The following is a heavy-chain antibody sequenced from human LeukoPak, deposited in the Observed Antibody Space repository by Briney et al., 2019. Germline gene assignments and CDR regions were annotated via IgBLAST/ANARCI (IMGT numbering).Heavy chain of an antibody. CDR1: GFTFSSYW. D-gene: IGHD1-26*01. J-gene: IGHJ4*02. CDR2: INSDGSST. CDR3: ARVGVGALYYFDY. Sequence: GALRLSCAASGFTFSSYWMHWVRQAPGKGLVWVSRINSDGSSTSCADSVKGRFTISRDNAKNTLYLQMNSLRAEDTAVYYCARVGVGALYYFDYWGQGTLVTVSS. V-gene: IGHV3-74*01.